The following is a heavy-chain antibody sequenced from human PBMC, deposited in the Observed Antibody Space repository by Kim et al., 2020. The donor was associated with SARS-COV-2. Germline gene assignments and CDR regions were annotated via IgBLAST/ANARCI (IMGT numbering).Heavy chain of an antibody. V-gene: IGHV1-2*02. J-gene: IGHJ5*02. D-gene: IGHD2-21*01. CDR3: ARSGLGLFLDDWFDP. Sequence: QKCEGRVTMTRDTSISTAYMELSRLRSDDTAVYYCARSGLGLFLDDWFDPWGQGTLVTVSS.